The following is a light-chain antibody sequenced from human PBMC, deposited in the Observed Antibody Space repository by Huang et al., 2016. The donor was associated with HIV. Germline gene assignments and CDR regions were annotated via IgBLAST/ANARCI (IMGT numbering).Light chain of an antibody. J-gene: IGKJ2*01. CDR2: GVS. Sequence: SPGERATLPCRASQSVKKNLAWYQQKPGQAPRLLISGVSTRDTGVPARFSVNGSETEFTLTITSVQSEDSAVYYCQQYNNWPPYDFGQGTKLEIK. CDR1: QSVKKN. CDR3: QQYNNWPPYD. V-gene: IGKV3-15*01.